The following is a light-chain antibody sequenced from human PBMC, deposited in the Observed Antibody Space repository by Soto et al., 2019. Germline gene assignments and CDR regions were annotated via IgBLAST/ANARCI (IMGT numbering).Light chain of an antibody. CDR2: DTS. V-gene: IGKV1-9*01. Sequence: DIQLTQSPSFLSASVGDRVTITCRASQGINNYLTWYQQKPWKAPKLLLYDTSTLPRGVPSRFSGSGSGTEFTLTISSLQPEDFAAYYCQQGNSYPLTFGGGTKVEI. CDR1: QGINNY. J-gene: IGKJ4*01. CDR3: QQGNSYPLT.